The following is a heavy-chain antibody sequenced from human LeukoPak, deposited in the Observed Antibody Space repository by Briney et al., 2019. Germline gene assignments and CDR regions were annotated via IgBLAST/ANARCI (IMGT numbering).Heavy chain of an antibody. CDR3: ARAHFLNYYDSSGYYPTYYYYYMDV. Sequence: GGSLRLSCAASGFTFDDYAMHWVRQAPGKGLEWVSSISSSSSYIYYADSVKGRFTISRDNAKNSLYLQMNGLRAEDTAVYYCARAHFLNYYDSSGYYPTYYYYYMDVWGKGTTVTVSS. CDR2: ISSSSSYI. J-gene: IGHJ6*03. V-gene: IGHV3-21*01. CDR1: GFTFDDYA. D-gene: IGHD3-22*01.